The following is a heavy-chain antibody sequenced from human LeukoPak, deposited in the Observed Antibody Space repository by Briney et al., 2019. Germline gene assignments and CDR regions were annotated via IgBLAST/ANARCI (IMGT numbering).Heavy chain of an antibody. Sequence: SETLSLTCTLSGGSIRSYYWSWIRQPPGKGLEWIGYIYYSGSTNYNPSLKSRVTISVDTSKNQFSLKLSSVTAADTALYYCARHDSLLVWFDYWGLGTLVTVSS. CDR1: GGSIRSYY. CDR3: ARHDSLLVWFDY. J-gene: IGHJ4*02. D-gene: IGHD2-8*01. CDR2: IYYSGST. V-gene: IGHV4-59*08.